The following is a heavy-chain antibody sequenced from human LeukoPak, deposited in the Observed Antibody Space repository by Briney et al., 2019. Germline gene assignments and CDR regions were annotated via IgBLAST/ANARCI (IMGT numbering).Heavy chain of an antibody. D-gene: IGHD6-6*01. V-gene: IGHV1-69*13. J-gene: IGHJ6*03. Sequence: ASVKVSCKASGGTFSSYAISWVRQAPGQGLEWMGGIIPIFGTANYAQKFQGRVTITADESTSTAYMELSSLRSEDTAVYYCASPTSATLSSSRGHYYYYYMGVWGKGTTVTVSS. CDR1: GGTFSSYA. CDR3: ASPTSATLSSSRGHYYYYYMGV. CDR2: IIPIFGTA.